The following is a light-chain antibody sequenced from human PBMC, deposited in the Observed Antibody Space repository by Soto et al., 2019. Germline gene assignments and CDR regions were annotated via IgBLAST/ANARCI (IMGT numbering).Light chain of an antibody. J-gene: IGKJ4*01. Sequence: VLTQSPGTLSLSPGERATLSCRASETVSRRYLAWYQQKPGQAPRLLIYGASSRATDIPDRFSGSGSGTDFTLTISRLEPEDSAVYYCQQYGTSPTCGGGTKGDIK. CDR3: QQYGTSPT. V-gene: IGKV3-20*01. CDR2: GAS. CDR1: ETVSRRY.